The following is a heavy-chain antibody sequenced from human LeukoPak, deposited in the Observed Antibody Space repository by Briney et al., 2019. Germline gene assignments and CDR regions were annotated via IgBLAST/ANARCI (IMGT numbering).Heavy chain of an antibody. Sequence: GGSLRLSCAASGFTFSSYGMHWVRQAPGKGLEWVAFIRYDGSNKYYADSVKGRFTISIDNAKNSLYLQLNSLRAEDTAFYYCARDRASGWYRGDYDYWGQGTLVTVSS. J-gene: IGHJ4*02. CDR3: ARDRASGWYRGDYDY. V-gene: IGHV3-30*02. CDR2: IRYDGSNK. D-gene: IGHD6-19*01. CDR1: GFTFSSYG.